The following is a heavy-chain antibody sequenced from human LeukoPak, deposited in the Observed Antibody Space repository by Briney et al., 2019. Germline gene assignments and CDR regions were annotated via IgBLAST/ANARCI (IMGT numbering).Heavy chain of an antibody. J-gene: IGHJ4*02. CDR3: ARSYVSPVVFSGFDY. V-gene: IGHV3-30*03. CDR2: MSYDGRNK. Sequence: GGSLRLSCAASGFTFNRFGMHWVRQAPGKGLEWVAVMSYDGRNKYYSGSVRGRFSISRDNSKNTLYLQMTGLRPEDTALYYCARSYVSPVVFSGFDYWGQGVLVTVSS. CDR1: GFTFNRFG. D-gene: IGHD3-16*01.